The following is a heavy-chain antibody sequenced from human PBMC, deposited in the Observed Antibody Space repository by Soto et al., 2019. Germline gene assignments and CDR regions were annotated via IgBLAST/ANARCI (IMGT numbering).Heavy chain of an antibody. D-gene: IGHD2-15*01. Sequence: ASVKVSCKASGYTFTSYYMHWVRQAPGQGLEWMGIINPSRGSTSYAQKFQGRVTMTRDTSTSTVYMELSSLRSEDTAVYYCARDREEVVAATTEYYFDYWGQGTLVTVSS. CDR1: GYTFTSYY. CDR3: ARDREEVVAATTEYYFDY. V-gene: IGHV1-46*01. J-gene: IGHJ4*02. CDR2: INPSRGST.